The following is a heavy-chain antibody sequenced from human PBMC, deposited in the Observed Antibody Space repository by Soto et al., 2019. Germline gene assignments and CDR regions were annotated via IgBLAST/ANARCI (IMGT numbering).Heavy chain of an antibody. CDR1: GDPISSGGYY. CDR3: AREVPTPYYFDY. V-gene: IGHV4-31*03. J-gene: IGHJ4*02. Sequence: QVQLQESGPGLVKPSQTLSLTCTVSGDPISSGGYYWNWIRQHPGKGLEWIGYIYYSGSTYYNPYIKSRVTISVDASKNQFSLKLSSVTAADTAVYYCAREVPTPYYFDYWGQGTLVTVSS. CDR2: IYYSGST.